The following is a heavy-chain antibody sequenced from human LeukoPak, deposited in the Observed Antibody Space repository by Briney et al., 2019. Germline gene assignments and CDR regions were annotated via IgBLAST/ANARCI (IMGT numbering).Heavy chain of an antibody. V-gene: IGHV6-1*01. J-gene: IGHJ4*02. Sequence: SQTLSLTCAISGDSVSSNSAAWNWIRQSPARGLEWLGRTYYRSKWYNDYAVSVKSRITINPDTSRNQFSLQLESVTPDDTAMYYCTRTGVFADSWGQGTLATVSS. CDR1: GDSVSSNSAA. D-gene: IGHD7-27*01. CDR3: TRTGVFADS. CDR2: TYYRSKWYN.